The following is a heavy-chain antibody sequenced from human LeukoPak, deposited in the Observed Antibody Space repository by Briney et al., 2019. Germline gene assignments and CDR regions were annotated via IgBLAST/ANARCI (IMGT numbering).Heavy chain of an antibody. D-gene: IGHD3-3*01. CDR1: GYTFTGYY. J-gene: IGHJ6*03. V-gene: IGHV1-2*02. CDR2: INPNSGGT. CDR3: ARDGRYDFWSGYHARNYYYYMDV. Sequence: ASVKVSCKASGYTFTGYYMHWVRQAPGQGLEWMGWINPNSGGTNYAQKFQGRVTMTRDTSISTAYMELSRLRSDDTAVYYCARDGRYDFWSGYHARNYYYYMDVWGKGTTVTVSS.